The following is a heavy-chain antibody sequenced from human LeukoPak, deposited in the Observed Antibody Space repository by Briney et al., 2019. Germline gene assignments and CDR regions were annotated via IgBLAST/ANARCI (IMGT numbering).Heavy chain of an antibody. CDR1: GGSFSGYY. V-gene: IGHV4-34*01. Sequence: SETLSLTCAVYGGSFSGYYWSWIRQPPGKGLEWIGEINHSGSTNYNPSLKSRVTISVDTSKNQFSLKLSSVTAADTAVYYCASIAEAGTQRSYRDYWGQGTLVTVSS. D-gene: IGHD6-19*01. J-gene: IGHJ4*02. CDR3: ASIAEAGTQRSYRDY. CDR2: INHSGST.